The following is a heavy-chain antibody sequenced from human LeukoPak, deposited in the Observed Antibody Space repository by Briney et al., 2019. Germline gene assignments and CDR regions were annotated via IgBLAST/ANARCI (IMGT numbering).Heavy chain of an antibody. D-gene: IGHD6-13*01. J-gene: IGHJ4*02. V-gene: IGHV3-30*02. CDR3: AKLPYSSSWYGFDY. CDR2: IRYDGSNK. Sequence: PGGXLRLSCAASGFTFSSYGMHWVRQAPGRGLEGVAFIRYDGSNKYYADSVKGRFTISRDNSKNTLYLQMNSLRAEDTAVYYCAKLPYSSSWYGFDYWGQGTLVTVSS. CDR1: GFTFSSYG.